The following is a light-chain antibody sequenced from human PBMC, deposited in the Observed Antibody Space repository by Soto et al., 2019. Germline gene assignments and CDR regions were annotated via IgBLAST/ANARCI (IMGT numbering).Light chain of an antibody. CDR2: DVN. CDR3: LSFAGSYEV. Sequence: QSALTPPRSVSESPGQSVTISCTGTSSDVGAYDYVSWYQQHPGKVPKLMIYDVNKRPSGVPHRFSGSKSGKTAFLTISGLQAEDEADYYCLSFAGSYEVFGGGTKLTVL. J-gene: IGLJ2*01. V-gene: IGLV2-11*01. CDR1: SSDVGAYDY.